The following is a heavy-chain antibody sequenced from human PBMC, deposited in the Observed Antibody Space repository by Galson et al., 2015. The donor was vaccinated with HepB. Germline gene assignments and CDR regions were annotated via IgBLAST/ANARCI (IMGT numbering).Heavy chain of an antibody. J-gene: IGHJ5*02. CDR1: GGSISSYC. V-gene: IGHV4-59*01. CDR2: IYYSGNT. D-gene: IGHD6-13*01. CDR3: ARSYSCTWGWFDP. Sequence: LSLTCTVSGGSISSYCWNWIRQPPGKGLEWIGYIYYSGNTNYNPSLKSRLTISVDTSKSQFSLKLSSVTAADTAVYYCARSYSCTWGWFDPWGQGTLVTVSS.